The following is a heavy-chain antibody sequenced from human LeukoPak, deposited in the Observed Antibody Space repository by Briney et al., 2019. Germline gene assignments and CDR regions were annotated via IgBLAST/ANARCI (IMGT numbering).Heavy chain of an antibody. Sequence: PGGSLRLSCAASGFTFSNAWMSWVRQAPGKGVEWVGRIKSKTDGGTTDYAAPVKGRFTISRDDSKNTLYLQMNSLKTEDTAVYYCTPPAPGQDLITFGGVIAPWGQGTLVTVSS. CDR2: IKSKTDGGTT. CDR1: GFTFSNAW. J-gene: IGHJ5*02. D-gene: IGHD3-16*01. CDR3: TPPAPGQDLITFGGVIAP. V-gene: IGHV3-15*01.